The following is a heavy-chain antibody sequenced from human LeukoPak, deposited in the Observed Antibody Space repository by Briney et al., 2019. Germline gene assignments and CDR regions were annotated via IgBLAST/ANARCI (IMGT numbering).Heavy chain of an antibody. D-gene: IGHD3-22*01. CDR2: ISGSGGST. Sequence: GGYLRLSCAASGFTFSSYAMSWVRQAPGKGLEWVSAISGSGGSTYYADSVKGRFTISRDNSKNTLYLQMNSLRAEDTAVYYCAKDTTGYDSSGYYYDYWGQGTLVTVSS. J-gene: IGHJ4*02. CDR1: GFTFSSYA. V-gene: IGHV3-23*01. CDR3: AKDTTGYDSSGYYYDY.